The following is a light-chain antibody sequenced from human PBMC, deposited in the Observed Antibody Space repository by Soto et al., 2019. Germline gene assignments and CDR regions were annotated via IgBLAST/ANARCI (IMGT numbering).Light chain of an antibody. CDR1: QSIGGY. CDR2: AAS. CDR3: QQSYSSPIT. V-gene: IGKV1-39*01. J-gene: IGKJ5*01. Sequence: DSQMTQSPSSLSASVGDRVTITCRASQSIGGYLTWYQQLPGKAPKLLIFAASGLQSGVPSRFSGRGSGTDCTLTISSLQPEDFATYYCQQSYSSPITFGQGTRLEIK.